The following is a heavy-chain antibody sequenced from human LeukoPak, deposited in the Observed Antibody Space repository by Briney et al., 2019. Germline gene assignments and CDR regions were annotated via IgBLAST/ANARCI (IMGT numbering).Heavy chain of an antibody. CDR1: GYTFTSYV. V-gene: IGHV1-18*01. J-gene: IGHJ4*02. CDR3: ARDYPDYYGSGSSAKIVDY. Sequence: ASVKVSCKASGYTFTSYVISRVRQAPGHGLEWMGWISAYNGNTIYAQKLQGRVTMTTDTSTSTAYMELRSLRSDDTAVYYCARDYPDYYGSGSSAKIVDYWGQGTLVTVSS. D-gene: IGHD3-10*01. CDR2: ISAYNGNT.